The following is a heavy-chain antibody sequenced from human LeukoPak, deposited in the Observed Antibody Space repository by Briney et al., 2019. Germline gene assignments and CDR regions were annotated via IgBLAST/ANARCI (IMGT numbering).Heavy chain of an antibody. Sequence: GGSLRLSCEASGFTFSSYEMSWVRQAPGKGLDWVSYISSSSNTIYYADSVKGRFTISRDNAKNSLYLQMSGLRAEDTAVYYCARELETTRGFDYWGQGTLVTASS. CDR2: ISSSSNTI. CDR1: GFTFSSYE. J-gene: IGHJ4*02. D-gene: IGHD1-7*01. CDR3: ARELETTRGFDY. V-gene: IGHV3-48*03.